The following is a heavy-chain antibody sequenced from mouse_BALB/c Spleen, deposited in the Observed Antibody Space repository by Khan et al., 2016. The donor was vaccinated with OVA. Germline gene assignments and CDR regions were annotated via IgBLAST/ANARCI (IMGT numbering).Heavy chain of an antibody. V-gene: IGHV1S137*01. Sequence: QVRLQQSGPELVRPGVSVKISCKGSGYTFTDYGMHWVRQSPAKSLEWTGVITTYSGDTNYNQKFKGKATMTVDKSSSTAYMELARLTSEDSAIYYCARLTLRLDYWGQGTSVTVSS. CDR2: ITTYSGDT. CDR3: ARLTLRLDY. J-gene: IGHJ4*01. CDR1: GYTFTDYG. D-gene: IGHD1-1*01.